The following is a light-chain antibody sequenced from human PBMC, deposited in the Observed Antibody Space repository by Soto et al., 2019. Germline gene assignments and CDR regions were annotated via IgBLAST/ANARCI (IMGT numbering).Light chain of an antibody. V-gene: IGLV2-14*01. CDR2: EVR. CDR1: SSDVGGHDY. J-gene: IGLJ1*01. CDR3: SSYSSTTLV. Sequence: QSLVTQPASVSGSPGQSITISCTGTSSDVGGHDYVSWYQQHPGKAPKLIIYEVRNRPSGVSNRFSGSKSGNTASLTISGLQAEDEADYYCSSYSSTTLVFGTGTKVTVL.